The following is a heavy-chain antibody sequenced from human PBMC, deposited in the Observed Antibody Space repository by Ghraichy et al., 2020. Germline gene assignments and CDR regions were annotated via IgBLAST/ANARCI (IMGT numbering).Heavy chain of an antibody. Sequence: SETLSLTCTVSGASIRNNSYYWGWIRQPPGKGLEWIGSFYHDGSITNYNPSLKSRVTISVDTSKTQLSLKMSSVTAADTAVYYCARLSLSTWFDPWGQGTLVTVSS. J-gene: IGHJ5*02. V-gene: IGHV4-39*01. CDR2: FYHDGSIT. CDR3: ARLSLSTWFDP. CDR1: GASIRNNSYY. D-gene: IGHD2/OR15-2a*01.